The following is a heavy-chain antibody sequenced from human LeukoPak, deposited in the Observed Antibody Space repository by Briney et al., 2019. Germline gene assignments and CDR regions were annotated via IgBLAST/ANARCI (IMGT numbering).Heavy chain of an antibody. V-gene: IGHV3-21*01. J-gene: IGHJ6*03. D-gene: IGHD1-26*01. CDR3: ARDPYSGSYGNYYYYFMDV. CDR2: ITSGSSYI. CDR1: GFTFSLYN. Sequence: PGGSLRLSCAASGFTFSLYNMNWVRQAPGKGLEWVSSITSGSSYIYYADSVKGRFTISRDNAKNSLYLQMNSLRAEDTAVYYCARDPYSGSYGNYYYYFMDVWGKGTTVTISS.